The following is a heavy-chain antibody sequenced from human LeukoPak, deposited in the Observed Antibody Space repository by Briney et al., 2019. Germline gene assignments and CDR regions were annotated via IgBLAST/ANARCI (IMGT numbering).Heavy chain of an antibody. Sequence: GGSLRLSCAGSGFTLSSSWMHWVRQAPGKGPVWVAHVSPDGNLANYADSVKGRFIISRDNAKNTLFLQMNSLRAEDTAVYYCARDTGYDSSGYYSPLFDYWGQGTLVTVSS. D-gene: IGHD3-22*01. CDR1: GFTLSSSW. CDR3: ARDTGYDSSGYYSPLFDY. CDR2: VSPDGNLA. J-gene: IGHJ4*02. V-gene: IGHV3-74*01.